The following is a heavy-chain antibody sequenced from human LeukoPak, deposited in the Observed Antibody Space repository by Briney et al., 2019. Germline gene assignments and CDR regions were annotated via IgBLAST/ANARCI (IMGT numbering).Heavy chain of an antibody. CDR3: AKTGTPWYYFDY. J-gene: IGHJ4*02. V-gene: IGHV3-23*01. D-gene: IGHD6-13*01. CDR1: GFTFSSYA. Sequence: GGSLRLSCAASGFTFSSYAMSWVRQAPGKGLEWVSAISGSGGSTYYADSVKGRFTISRDNSKNTLYLQMNSLRAEVTAVYYCAKTGTPWYYFDYWGQGTLVTVSS. CDR2: ISGSGGST.